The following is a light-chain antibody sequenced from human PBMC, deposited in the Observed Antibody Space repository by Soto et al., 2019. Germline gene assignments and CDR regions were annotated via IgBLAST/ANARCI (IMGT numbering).Light chain of an antibody. J-gene: IGKJ1*01. CDR3: QQSYSTPRT. Sequence: DIQMTQSPSSLSASVGDRLTVTYRASPNNSSYLNWYQQKPGKAPKLLIYAASSLQCGVPSRFSGSGSGTDFTLTISSLQPEDFAIYYCQQSYSTPRTFGQGTKVDIK. CDR2: AAS. V-gene: IGKV1-39*01. CDR1: PNNSSY.